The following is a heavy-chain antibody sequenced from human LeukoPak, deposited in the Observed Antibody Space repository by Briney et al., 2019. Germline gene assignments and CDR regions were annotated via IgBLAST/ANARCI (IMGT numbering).Heavy chain of an antibody. CDR3: TRDRDWSFGY. V-gene: IGHV3-49*04. J-gene: IGHJ4*02. Sequence: GGSLRLSCTASGFTFGDHGMSWVRQAPGKGLEWVGFIKSKVNGGTTEYAASVKGRFTISRDDSQRIAYLHMNSLTTEDTAVYFYTRDRDWSFGYWGQGTLVTVSS. CDR2: IKSKVNGGTT. D-gene: IGHD2-21*01. CDR1: GFTFGDHG.